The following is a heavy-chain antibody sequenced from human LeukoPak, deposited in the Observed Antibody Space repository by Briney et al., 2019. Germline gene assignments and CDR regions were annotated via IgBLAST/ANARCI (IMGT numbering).Heavy chain of an antibody. Sequence: GGSLRLSCAASGFTFSSYAMSWVRQAPGKGLEWVSAISGSGGSTYYADSVKGRFTISRDNSKNTLYLQMNSLRAEDTAVYYWARGTYSYDGNWFDPWGQGTLVTVSS. J-gene: IGHJ5*02. CDR1: GFTFSSYA. V-gene: IGHV3-23*01. D-gene: IGHD5-18*01. CDR2: ISGSGGST. CDR3: ARGTYSYDGNWFDP.